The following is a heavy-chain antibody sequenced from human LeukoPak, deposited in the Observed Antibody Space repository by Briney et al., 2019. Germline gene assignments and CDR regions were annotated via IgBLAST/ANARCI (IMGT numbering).Heavy chain of an antibody. J-gene: IGHJ4*02. CDR2: IYSGGST. CDR1: GFTVSSNY. V-gene: IGHV3-66*01. Sequence: GGSLRLSCAASGFTVSSNYMSWVRQAPGKGLEWVSVIYSGGSTYYADSVKGRFTISRDNSKNTLYLQMNSLRAEDTAVYYCARDFPPTYYYDSSGSHYWGQGTLVTVSS. D-gene: IGHD3-22*01. CDR3: ARDFPPTYYYDSSGSHY.